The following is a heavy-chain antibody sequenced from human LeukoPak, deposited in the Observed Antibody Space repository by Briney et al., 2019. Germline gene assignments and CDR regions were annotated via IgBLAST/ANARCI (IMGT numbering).Heavy chain of an antibody. J-gene: IGHJ6*03. CDR3: AKDPLFYYDSSDRYMDV. CDR1: GFTFSSYG. CDR2: IRYAGNNK. V-gene: IGHV3-30*02. D-gene: IGHD3-22*01. Sequence: SGGSLRLSCAASGFTFSSYGMHWVRQAPGKGLEWVAFIRYAGNNKYYADSVKGRFTISRDNSKNTLYLQMNSLRAEDTAVYYCAKDPLFYYDSSDRYMDVWGKGTTVTVSS.